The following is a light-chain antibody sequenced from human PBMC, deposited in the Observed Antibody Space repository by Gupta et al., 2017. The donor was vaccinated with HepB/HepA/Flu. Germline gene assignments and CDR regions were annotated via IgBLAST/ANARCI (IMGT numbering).Light chain of an antibody. Sequence: QSALTQPRSVSGSPGQSVTISCTGTSSDVGGYNYVSWYQQHPGKAPKRMIYDVSKRPSGVPDRFSGSKSGNTASLTISGPQAEDEADYYCCSYAGSYMVFGGGTKLTV. CDR1: SSDVGGYNY. CDR2: DVS. CDR3: CSYAGSYMV. J-gene: IGLJ2*01. V-gene: IGLV2-11*01.